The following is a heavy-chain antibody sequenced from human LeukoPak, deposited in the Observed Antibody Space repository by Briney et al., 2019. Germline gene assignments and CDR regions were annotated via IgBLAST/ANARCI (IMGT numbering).Heavy chain of an antibody. J-gene: IGHJ5*02. V-gene: IGHV1-69*01. CDR2: IIPIFGTA. Sequence: SVKVSCKASGGTFSSYAISWVRQAPGQGLEWMGGIIPIFGTANYAQKFQGRVTITADESTSTAYMELSSLRSEDTAVYYCARGGYGGLRFWFDPWGQGTLVTVSS. CDR3: ARGGYGGLRFWFDP. D-gene: IGHD4-23*01. CDR1: GGTFSSYA.